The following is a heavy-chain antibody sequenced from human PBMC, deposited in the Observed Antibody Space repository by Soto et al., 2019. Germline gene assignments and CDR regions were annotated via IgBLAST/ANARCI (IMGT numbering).Heavy chain of an antibody. V-gene: IGHV3-21*01. CDR2: ISSSSSYI. CDR1: GFTFSSYS. Sequence: GSLRLSCAASGFTFSSYSMNWVRQAPGKGLEWVSSISSSSSYIYYADSVKGRFTISRDNAKNSLYLQMNSLRAEDTAVYYCARGQAAARTSWFDPWGQGTLVTVSS. J-gene: IGHJ5*02. CDR3: ARGQAAARTSWFDP. D-gene: IGHD6-13*01.